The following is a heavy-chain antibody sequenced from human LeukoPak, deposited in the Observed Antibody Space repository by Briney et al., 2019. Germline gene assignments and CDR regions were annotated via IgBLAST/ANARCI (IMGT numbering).Heavy chain of an antibody. J-gene: IGHJ6*02. V-gene: IGHV1-69*02. CDR3: ATRSSTSLDYYYYGMDV. Sequence: SVKVSCKASGGTFSSYTISWVRQAPGQGLEWMGRIVPMLGILNYAQKFQGRVTITADKSTSTAYMELSSLRSEDTAVYYCATRSSTSLDYYYYGMDVRGQGTTVTVSS. CDR1: GGTFSSYT. CDR2: IVPMLGIL. D-gene: IGHD2-2*01.